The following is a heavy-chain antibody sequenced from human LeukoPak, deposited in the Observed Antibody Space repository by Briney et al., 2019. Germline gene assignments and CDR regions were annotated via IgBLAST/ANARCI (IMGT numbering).Heavy chain of an antibody. CDR1: GFTFSSYG. Sequence: GGTLRLSCAGSGFTFSSYGMSWVRQAPGKGLEWVSGISGSGGSTYYADSVKGRFTISRDNSKNTLYLQMNSLRAEDTAVYYCAKNSITMIRGIGTNDYWGQGTLVTVSS. CDR2: ISGSGGST. J-gene: IGHJ4*02. D-gene: IGHD3-10*01. CDR3: AKNSITMIRGIGTNDY. V-gene: IGHV3-23*01.